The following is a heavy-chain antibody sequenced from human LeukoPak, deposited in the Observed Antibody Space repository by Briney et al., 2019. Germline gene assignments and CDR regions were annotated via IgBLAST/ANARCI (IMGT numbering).Heavy chain of an antibody. Sequence: RGSLRLSCAASGFTFSSYSMNWVRQAPGKGLEWVSSISSSSSYIYYADSVKGRFTISRDNAKNSLYLQMNSLRAEDTAVYYCARDRWVASCSGGSCYEGCYYYYGMDVWGQGTTVTVSS. V-gene: IGHV3-21*01. CDR2: ISSSSSYI. J-gene: IGHJ6*02. D-gene: IGHD2-15*01. CDR3: ARDRWVASCSGGSCYEGCYYYYGMDV. CDR1: GFTFSSYS.